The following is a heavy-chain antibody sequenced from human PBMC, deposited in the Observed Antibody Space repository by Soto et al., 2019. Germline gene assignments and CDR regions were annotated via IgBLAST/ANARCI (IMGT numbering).Heavy chain of an antibody. CDR1: GFTFSSYG. D-gene: IGHD1-20*01. V-gene: IGHV3-30*18. J-gene: IGHJ6*02. Sequence: QVQLVESGGGVVQPGRSLRLSCAASGFTFSSYGMHWVRQAPGKGLEWVAVISYDGSNKYYADSVKGRFTISRDNSKNTLYLQMNSPRAEDTAVYYCAKDLIYNWNWDYYYGMDVWGQGTTVTVSS. CDR2: ISYDGSNK. CDR3: AKDLIYNWNWDYYYGMDV.